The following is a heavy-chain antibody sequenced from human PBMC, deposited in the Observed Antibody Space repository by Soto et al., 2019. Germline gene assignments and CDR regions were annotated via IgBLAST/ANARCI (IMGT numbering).Heavy chain of an antibody. CDR3: AREGVSIAARPNYYGMDV. CDR2: ISSSSSYI. CDR1: GFTFSSYS. J-gene: IGHJ6*02. D-gene: IGHD6-6*01. V-gene: IGHV3-21*01. Sequence: GGVRRLSCAASGFTFSSYSMNWVRQAPGKGLEWVSSISSSSSYIYYADSVKGRFTISRDNAKNSLYLQMNSLRAEDTAVYYCAREGVSIAARPNYYGMDVWGQGTTVTVSS.